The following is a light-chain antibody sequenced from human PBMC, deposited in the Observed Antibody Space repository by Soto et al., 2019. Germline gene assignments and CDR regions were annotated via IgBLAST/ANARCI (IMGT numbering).Light chain of an antibody. Sequence: QSALTQPASVSGSPGQSITISCTGTSSDVGGYNYVSWYQQHPDKAPKLMIYDVSNRPSGVSNRFSGSKSGNTASLTISGLQAEDEADYSCSSYTSSSTLVFGGGTQLTVL. J-gene: IGLJ2*01. CDR2: DVS. CDR3: SSYTSSSTLV. V-gene: IGLV2-14*01. CDR1: SSDVGGYNY.